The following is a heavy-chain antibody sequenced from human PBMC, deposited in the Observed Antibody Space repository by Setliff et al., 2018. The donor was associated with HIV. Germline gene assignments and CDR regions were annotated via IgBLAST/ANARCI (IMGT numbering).Heavy chain of an antibody. CDR1: GYSFPTYW. Sequence: PGESLKISCKGSGYSFPTYWIAWVRKMPGKGLEWMGVIYPDESDSRYSPSFRGQVTISADKSINTAYLQWSSLKASDTAMYYCARVDMGYYYDSSGYSHFDHWGQGTLVTVSS. V-gene: IGHV5-51*01. D-gene: IGHD3-22*01. CDR2: IYPDESDS. CDR3: ARVDMGYYYDSSGYSHFDH. J-gene: IGHJ4*02.